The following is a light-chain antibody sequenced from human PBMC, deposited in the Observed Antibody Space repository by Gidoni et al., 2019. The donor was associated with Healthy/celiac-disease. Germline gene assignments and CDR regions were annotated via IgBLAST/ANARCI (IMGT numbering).Light chain of an antibody. J-gene: IGLJ2*01. CDR2: NVN. CDR1: SSDVGSYAY. V-gene: IGLV2-11*01. Sequence: QSALIQPPTVSGSPGKSVTISCTGPSSDVGSYAYVSWYQQHPGTGPNPMIYNVNTQPSGVPDRFSGSKSGNTASMTISVLQAEDEADYYCCSYTSSATVVFGGGTKLTVL. CDR3: CSYTSSATVV.